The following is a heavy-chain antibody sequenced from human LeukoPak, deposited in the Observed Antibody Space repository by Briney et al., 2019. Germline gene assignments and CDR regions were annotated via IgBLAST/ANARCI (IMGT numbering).Heavy chain of an antibody. CDR2: IYPGDSDT. D-gene: IGHD1-1*01. Sequence: GESLKISCKGSGYSFTSYWLGWVRQMPGKGLEWMGIIYPGDSDTRYSPSFQGQVTISADKSISTAYLQWSSLKASDTAMYYCARQWLSNWNDALFDPWGQGTLVTVSS. CDR1: GYSFTSYW. V-gene: IGHV5-51*01. CDR3: ARQWLSNWNDALFDP. J-gene: IGHJ5*02.